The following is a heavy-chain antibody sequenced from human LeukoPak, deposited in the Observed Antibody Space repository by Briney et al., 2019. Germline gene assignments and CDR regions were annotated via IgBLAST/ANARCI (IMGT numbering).Heavy chain of an antibody. Sequence: GGSLRLSCAASGFTFSSYAMSWVRQAPGKGLEWVSAISGSGGSTYYADSVKGRFTISRDNSKNTLYLQMNSLRAEDTAVYYCARDKGRGYYFDYWGQGTLVTVSS. CDR1: GFTFSSYA. V-gene: IGHV3-23*01. J-gene: IGHJ4*02. D-gene: IGHD3-10*01. CDR2: ISGSGGST. CDR3: ARDKGRGYYFDY.